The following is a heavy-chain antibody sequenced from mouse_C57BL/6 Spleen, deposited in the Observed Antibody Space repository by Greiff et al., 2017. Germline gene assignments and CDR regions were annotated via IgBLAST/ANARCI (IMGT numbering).Heavy chain of an antibody. D-gene: IGHD1-1*01. CDR3: ARGYYGPY. Sequence: VQLQQSGPELVKPGASVKISCKASGYTFTDYYMNWVKQSHGKSLEWIGDINPNNGGTSYNQKFKGKATLTVDKSSSTAYMELRSLTSEDSAVYYCARGYYGPYWGQGTLVTVSA. V-gene: IGHV1-26*01. CDR1: GYTFTDYY. CDR2: INPNNGGT. J-gene: IGHJ3*01.